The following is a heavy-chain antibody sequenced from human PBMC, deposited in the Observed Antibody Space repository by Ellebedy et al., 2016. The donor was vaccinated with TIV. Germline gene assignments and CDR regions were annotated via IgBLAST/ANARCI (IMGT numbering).Heavy chain of an antibody. Sequence: PGGSLRLSCAAPGFTFSTYSMNWVRQAPGKGLEWVSSISRSRNYIYYADSVKGRFTISRDNAKNSLSLQMNSLRDEDTAVYYCARPRRRGDVYDSYYYGMGVWGQGTTVTVSS. D-gene: IGHD3-10*01. V-gene: IGHV3-21*01. J-gene: IGHJ6*02. CDR3: ARPRRRGDVYDSYYYGMGV. CDR1: GFTFSTYS. CDR2: ISRSRNYI.